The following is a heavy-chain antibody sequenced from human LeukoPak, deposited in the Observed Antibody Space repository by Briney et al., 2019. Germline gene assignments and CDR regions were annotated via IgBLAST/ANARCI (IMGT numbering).Heavy chain of an antibody. Sequence: ASVTVSCTASGYTFTSYDINWVRQATGQGLEWMGWMNPNSGNTGYAQKFQGRVTMTRNTSISTAYMELSSLRSEDTAVYCCARGRRVRGVIITSYGMDVWGQGTTVTVSS. CDR2: MNPNSGNT. V-gene: IGHV1-8*01. CDR1: GYTFTSYD. D-gene: IGHD3-10*01. J-gene: IGHJ6*02. CDR3: ARGRRVRGVIITSYGMDV.